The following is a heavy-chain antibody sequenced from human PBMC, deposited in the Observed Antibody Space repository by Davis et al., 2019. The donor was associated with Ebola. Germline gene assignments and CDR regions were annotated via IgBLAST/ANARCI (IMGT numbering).Heavy chain of an antibody. CDR3: ARAGGQGGGTLRF. CDR2: VSYTGTT. J-gene: IGHJ4*02. D-gene: IGHD2-15*01. V-gene: IGHV4-59*01. Sequence: PSETLSLTCTVSGGSTSLYYWSWIRHTPGKGLEWIGYVSYTGTTSYNPSLKSRVTISLDSSRNQFSLILTSVSAADTAIYYCARAGGQGGGTLRFWGQGTLVTVSS. CDR1: GGSTSLYY.